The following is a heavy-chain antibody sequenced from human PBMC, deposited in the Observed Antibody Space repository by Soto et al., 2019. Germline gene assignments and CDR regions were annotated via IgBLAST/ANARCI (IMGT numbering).Heavy chain of an antibody. Sequence: GASVKVSCKASGGTFSSYAISWVRQAPGQGLEWMGGIIPIFGTANYAQKFQGRVTITADESTSTAYMELSSLRSEDTAVYYCASRPRLGTPPLFYYYGMDVWGQGTTVTVSS. V-gene: IGHV1-69*13. J-gene: IGHJ6*02. CDR3: ASRPRLGTPPLFYYYGMDV. CDR2: IIPIFGTA. CDR1: GGTFSSYA. D-gene: IGHD2-15*01.